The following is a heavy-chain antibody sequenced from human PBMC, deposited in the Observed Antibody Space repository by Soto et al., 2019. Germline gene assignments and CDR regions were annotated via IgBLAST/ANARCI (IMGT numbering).Heavy chain of an antibody. CDR2: IGVGSGNR. V-gene: IGHV1-58*01. CDR1: GFTFTSSA. Sequence: SVKVSCKASGFTFTSSAVQWLRQARGQRLEWIGWIGVGSGNRHYAQKFQERVTITRDMSTNTAYMELSSLRSEDTAVYYCAALGVNFDHWGQGTLVTVSS. D-gene: IGHD2-8*01. J-gene: IGHJ4*02. CDR3: AALGVNFDH.